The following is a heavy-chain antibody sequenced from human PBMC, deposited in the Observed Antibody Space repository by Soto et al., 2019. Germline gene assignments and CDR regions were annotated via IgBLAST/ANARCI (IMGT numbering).Heavy chain of an antibody. Sequence: QVQLQESGPGLVKPSQTLSLTCTVSGGSISSGGYYWSWIRQHPGKGLEWIGYIYYSGSTYYDPSLKSRVTLSVDTSKNQFALKLSSVTAADTAVYYCASVYKQGNPDYWGQGTLVTVSS. V-gene: IGHV4-31*03. J-gene: IGHJ4*02. CDR2: IYYSGST. D-gene: IGHD1-1*01. CDR1: GGSISSGGYY. CDR3: ASVYKQGNPDY.